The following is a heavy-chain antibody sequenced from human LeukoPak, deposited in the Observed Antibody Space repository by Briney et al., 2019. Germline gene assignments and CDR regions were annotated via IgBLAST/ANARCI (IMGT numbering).Heavy chain of an antibody. J-gene: IGHJ6*03. CDR3: ARDAVIGAYYYYYMDV. CDR1: GFTFSSYG. D-gene: IGHD2/OR15-2a*01. V-gene: IGHV3-7*01. CDR2: IKQDGSEK. Sequence: GRSLRLSCAASGFTFSSYGMHWVRQAPGKGLEWVANIKQDGSEKYYVDSVKGRFTISRDNAKNSLYLQMNSLRAEDTAVYYCARDAVIGAYYYYYMDVWGKGTTVTVSS.